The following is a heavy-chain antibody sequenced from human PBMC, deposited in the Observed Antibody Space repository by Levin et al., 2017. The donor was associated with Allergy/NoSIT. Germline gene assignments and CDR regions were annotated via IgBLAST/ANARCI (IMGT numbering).Heavy chain of an antibody. CDR1: GGSISTDNW. CDR2: IYRSGDT. Sequence: SQTLSLTCAVSGGSISTDNWWSWIRQPPGKGLEWIGEIYRSGDTNHNPSLRSRVTLSVDKSKNHFSLKLSSVTAADPAVYYCAAVEGLFCSGVSCSYSFHYWGQGALVTVSS. CDR3: AAVEGLFCSGVSCSYSFHY. V-gene: IGHV4-4*02. J-gene: IGHJ4*02. D-gene: IGHD3-9*01.